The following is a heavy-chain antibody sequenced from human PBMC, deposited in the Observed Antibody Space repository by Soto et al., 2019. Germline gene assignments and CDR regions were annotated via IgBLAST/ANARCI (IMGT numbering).Heavy chain of an antibody. CDR3: ARGSQLLSYYGMDV. D-gene: IGHD2-2*01. CDR2: INSDGSST. V-gene: IGHV3-74*01. Sequence: PGGSLRLSCAASGFTFSSYWMHWVRQAPGKGLVWVSRINSDGSSTSYADSVKGRFTISRDNAKNTLYLQMNGLRAEDTAVYYCARGSQLLSYYGMDVWGQGTTVTVTS. CDR1: GFTFSSYW. J-gene: IGHJ6*02.